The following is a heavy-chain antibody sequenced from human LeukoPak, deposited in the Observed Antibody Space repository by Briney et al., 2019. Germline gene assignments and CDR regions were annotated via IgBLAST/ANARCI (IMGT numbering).Heavy chain of an antibody. V-gene: IGHV3-74*01. CDR1: GFSFSSYW. J-gene: IGHJ4*02. D-gene: IGHD2-15*01. CDR2: INSDGSSI. Sequence: GGSLRLSCAGFGFSFSSYWMHWVRQAPGKGLVWDSRINSDGSSINYADSVKGRFTISRDNAKNTLYLQMNSLRAEDPAVYYCARPGYCSGGACYSKWGQGTLVTVS. CDR3: ARPGYCSGGACYSK.